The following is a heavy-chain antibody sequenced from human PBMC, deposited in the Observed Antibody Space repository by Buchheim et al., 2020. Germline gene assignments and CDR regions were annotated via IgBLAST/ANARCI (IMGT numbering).Heavy chain of an antibody. V-gene: IGHV3-21*01. D-gene: IGHD3-10*01. CDR1: GFTFSSYS. Sequence: EVQLVESGGGLVKPGGSLRLSCAASGFTFSSYSMNWVRQAPGKGLEWVSSISSSSSYIYYADSVKGRFTISRDNAKNSLYLQMNSLRAEDTAVYYCARGSAITMVQGGKIYYYYGMDVWGHGTT. CDR2: ISSSSSYI. CDR3: ARGSAITMVQGGKIYYYYGMDV. J-gene: IGHJ6*02.